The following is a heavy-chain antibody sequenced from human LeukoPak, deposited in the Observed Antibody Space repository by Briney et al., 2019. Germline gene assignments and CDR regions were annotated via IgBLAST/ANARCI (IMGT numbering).Heavy chain of an antibody. J-gene: IGHJ4*02. CDR1: GFTFSDYY. V-gene: IGHV3-11*01. CDR3: ARDYYYDSSGYSGY. D-gene: IGHD3-22*01. Sequence: GGSLRLSCAASGFTFSDYYMSWIRQAPGKGLEWVSYISSSGSTIYYADFVKGRFTISRDNAKNSLYLQMNSLRAEDTAVYYCARDYYYDSSGYSGYWGQGTLVTVSS. CDR2: ISSSGSTI.